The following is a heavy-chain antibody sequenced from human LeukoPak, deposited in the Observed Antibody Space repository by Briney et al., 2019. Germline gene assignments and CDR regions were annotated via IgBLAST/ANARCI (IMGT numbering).Heavy chain of an antibody. V-gene: IGHV1-69*05. CDR2: IISIFGTA. CDR1: GGTFSSYA. J-gene: IGHJ5*02. Sequence: SVKVSCKASGGTFSSYAISWVRQAPGQGLEWMGRIISIFGTANYAQKFQGRVTITTDDSTSTAYMELSSLRSEDTAVYYCARGDYDFWSGPRPFDPWGQGTLVTVSS. D-gene: IGHD3-3*01. CDR3: ARGDYDFWSGPRPFDP.